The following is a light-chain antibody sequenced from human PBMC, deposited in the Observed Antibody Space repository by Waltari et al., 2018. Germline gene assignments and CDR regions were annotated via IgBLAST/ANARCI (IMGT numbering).Light chain of an antibody. Sequence: DIQMTQSPSSVSASIGDGVTISCRASQDVSTWVAWYQQKPGKAPNLLISAASSLQSGVPSRFSGSGSGTDFTLTISGLQPEDFTIYFCQQTDSFPLTFGGGTKVELK. CDR1: QDVSTW. CDR2: AAS. V-gene: IGKV1-12*01. J-gene: IGKJ4*01. CDR3: QQTDSFPLT.